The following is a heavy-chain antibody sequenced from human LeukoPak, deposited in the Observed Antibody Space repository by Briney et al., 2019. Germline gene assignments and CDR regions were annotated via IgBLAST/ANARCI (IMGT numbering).Heavy chain of an antibody. CDR1: GGSISSSDW. V-gene: IGHV4-4*02. Sequence: SGTLSLTCAVSGGSISSSDWWSWVRQPPGKGLERIGQIYHSGTTNPSLKSRVSVSVDKSKNQFSLKLSSVTAADTAVYYCARVAYGSGSYGHYYYYGMDVWGQGTTVTVSS. D-gene: IGHD3-10*01. J-gene: IGHJ6*02. CDR2: IYHSGTT. CDR3: ARVAYGSGSYGHYYYYGMDV.